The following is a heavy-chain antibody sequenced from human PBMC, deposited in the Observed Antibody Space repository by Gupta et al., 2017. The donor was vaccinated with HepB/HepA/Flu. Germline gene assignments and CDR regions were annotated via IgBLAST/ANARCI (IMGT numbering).Heavy chain of an antibody. J-gene: IGHJ4*02. Sequence: EVQLFESGGNLVQPGESLRLSCAASGFIFKNFAMSWVRQAPGKGLEWVSGISGSADKTYYADSVKGRFTISRDNSENTLFLQMNSLRAEDTALYYCAKHIVGDSGAYWGQGTLVTVSS. CDR2: ISGSADKT. D-gene: IGHD2-21*01. CDR1: GFIFKNFA. CDR3: AKHIVGDSGAY. V-gene: IGHV3-23*01.